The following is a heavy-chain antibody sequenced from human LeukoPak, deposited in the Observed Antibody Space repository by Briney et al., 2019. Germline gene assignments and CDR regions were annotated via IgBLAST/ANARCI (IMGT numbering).Heavy chain of an antibody. D-gene: IGHD5-24*01. CDR2: ISGSGGST. J-gene: IGHJ4*02. V-gene: IGHV3-23*01. CDR3: AKLLGTATTYDS. CDR1: GFTFSSYA. Sequence: PGGSLRLSCAASGFTFSSYAMSWVRQAPGKGLEWVSAISGSGGSTYYADSVKGRFTISRDNTKSSLYLQMNSLGAEDTAMYYCAKLLGTATTYDSWGQGTRVTVSS.